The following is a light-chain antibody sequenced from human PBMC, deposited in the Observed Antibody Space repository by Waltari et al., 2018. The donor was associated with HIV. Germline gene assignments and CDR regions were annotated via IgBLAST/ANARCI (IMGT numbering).Light chain of an antibody. J-gene: IGLJ2*01. CDR1: SLRSYY. Sequence: SSELTQDPAVSVALGQTVRITCQGDSLRSYYASWYQQKPGQAPVLVIYGKNNRPSGIPVRFSGSISGNTASLTITGAQAEDEADYYCNSRDSSGNHLVFGGGTKLTVL. CDR2: GKN. V-gene: IGLV3-19*01. CDR3: NSRDSSGNHLV.